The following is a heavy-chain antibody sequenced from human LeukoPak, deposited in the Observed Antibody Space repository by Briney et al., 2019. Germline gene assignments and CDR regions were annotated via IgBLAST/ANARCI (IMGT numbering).Heavy chain of an antibody. D-gene: IGHD3-22*01. J-gene: IGHJ5*02. CDR2: ISSSGSTI. V-gene: IGHV3-48*04. Sequence: AGGSLRLSCAASGFTFSSYAMSWVRQAPGKGLEWVSYISSSGSTIYYADSVKGRFTISRDNAKNSLYLQMNSLRAEDTAVYYCAKDPHDSSGYYYELNWFDPWGQGTLVTVSS. CDR1: GFTFSSYA. CDR3: AKDPHDSSGYYYELNWFDP.